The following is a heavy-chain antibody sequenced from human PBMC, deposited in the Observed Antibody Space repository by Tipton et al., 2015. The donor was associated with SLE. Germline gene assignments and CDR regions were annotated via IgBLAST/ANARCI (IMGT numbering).Heavy chain of an antibody. V-gene: IGHV4-34*01. CDR2: INNSGST. CDR1: GGSFSGYY. D-gene: IGHD2/OR15-2a*01. Sequence: TLSLTCAVYGGSFSGYYWSWIRQPPGRGLEWIGEINNSGSTNYNPSLKSRVTISVDTSKNQFSLKLSSVTAADTAVYYCARENYFDYWGQGTLVTVSS. CDR3: ARENYFDY. J-gene: IGHJ4*02.